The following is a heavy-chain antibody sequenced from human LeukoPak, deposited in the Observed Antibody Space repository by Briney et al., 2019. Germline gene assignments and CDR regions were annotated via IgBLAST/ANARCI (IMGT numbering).Heavy chain of an antibody. CDR2: IYHSGST. CDR3: ARVSIAVAVYFDY. V-gene: IGHV4-4*02. D-gene: IGHD6-19*01. J-gene: IGHJ4*02. CDR1: GGSISSSNW. Sequence: SETLSLTCAVSGGSISSSNWWSWVRQPPGKGLEWIGEIYHSGSTNYNPSLKSRVTISVDKSKNQFSLKLSSVTAADTAVYYCARVSIAVAVYFDYWGQGTLVTVSS.